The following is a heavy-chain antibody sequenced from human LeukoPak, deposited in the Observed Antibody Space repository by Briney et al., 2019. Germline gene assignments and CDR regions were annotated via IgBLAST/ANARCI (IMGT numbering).Heavy chain of an antibody. J-gene: IGHJ6*02. CDR1: GGSISSYY. CDR2: IFYSGST. CDR3: ARDRARTYYYGSGSYFAGGPNNYGMDV. V-gene: IGHV4-59*01. Sequence: SETLSLTCTVSGGSISSYYWSWIRQHPGEGMEWIGYIFYSGSTNYNPSLKSRVTISVDTSKNQFSLKLRSVTAADTAVYYCARDRARTYYYGSGSYFAGGPNNYGMDVWGQGTTVTVSS. D-gene: IGHD3-10*01.